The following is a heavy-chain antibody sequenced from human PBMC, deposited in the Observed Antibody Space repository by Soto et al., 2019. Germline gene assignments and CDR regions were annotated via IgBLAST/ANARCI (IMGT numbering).Heavy chain of an antibody. V-gene: IGHV3-30*18. J-gene: IGHJ6*02. CDR3: AKVQRPDCTNGVCYTRRVGYYGMDV. Sequence: QVQLVESGGGVVQPGRSLRLSCAASGFTFSNYAMHWVRQAPGKGLEWVAVISYDGSNKYYADSVKGRFTISRDNSKNTLYLQMNSLRAEDTAVYYCAKVQRPDCTNGVCYTRRVGYYGMDVWGHGTTVTVSS. CDR1: GFTFSNYA. D-gene: IGHD2-8*01. CDR2: ISYDGSNK.